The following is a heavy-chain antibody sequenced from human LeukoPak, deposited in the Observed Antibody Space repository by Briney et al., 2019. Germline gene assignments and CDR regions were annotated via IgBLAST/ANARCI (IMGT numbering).Heavy chain of an antibody. CDR1: GGPISSYY. Sequence: PSETLSLTCTVSGGPISSYYWSWIRQPPGKGLEWIGYIYYSGSTNYNPSLKSRVTISVDTSKNQFSLKLSSVTAADTAVYYCAGLDIVVVPAAIGFDPWGQGTLVSVSS. V-gene: IGHV4-59*01. J-gene: IGHJ5*02. D-gene: IGHD2-2*02. CDR3: AGLDIVVVPAAIGFDP. CDR2: IYYSGST.